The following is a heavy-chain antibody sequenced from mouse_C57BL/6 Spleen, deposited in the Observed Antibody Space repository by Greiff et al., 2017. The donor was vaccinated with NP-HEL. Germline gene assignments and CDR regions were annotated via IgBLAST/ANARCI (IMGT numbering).Heavy chain of an antibody. CDR2: ISSGGSYT. Sequence: EVKLVESGGDLVKPGGSLKLSCAASGFTFSSYGMSWVRQTPDKRLEWVATISSGGSYTYYPDSVKGRFTISRDNAKNTLYLQMSSLKSEDTAMYYCASPTGTEFAYWGQGTLVTVSA. D-gene: IGHD4-1*02. V-gene: IGHV5-6*01. CDR1: GFTFSSYG. J-gene: IGHJ3*01. CDR3: ASPTGTEFAY.